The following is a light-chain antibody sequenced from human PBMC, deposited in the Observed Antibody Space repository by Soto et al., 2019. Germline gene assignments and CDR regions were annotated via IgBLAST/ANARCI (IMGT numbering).Light chain of an antibody. CDR1: NSNIGTNY. J-gene: IGLJ1*01. V-gene: IGLV1-47*01. CDR2: RNN. Sequence: QSVLTQPPSASGTPGPRVTISCSGGNSNIGTNYVYWYQHLPGATPKLLIYRNNHRPSGVPDRFSASKSGTSASLAINGLRSEDEANYYCAGWDDSLNGLVFGTGTKVTVL. CDR3: AGWDDSLNGLV.